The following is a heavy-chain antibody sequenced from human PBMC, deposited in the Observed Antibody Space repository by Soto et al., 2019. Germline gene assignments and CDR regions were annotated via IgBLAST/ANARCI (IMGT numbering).Heavy chain of an antibody. Sequence: ASVKVSCKSSGYTFTGYYMHWVRQAPGQGLEWMGIINPNGGSTSYAQKFQGRVTMTRDTSTSTVYMELSSLRSEDTAVYYCARSISLEGAFDIWGQGTMVTVSS. CDR3: ARSISLEGAFDI. J-gene: IGHJ3*02. CDR2: INPNGGST. D-gene: IGHD1-1*01. V-gene: IGHV1-46*01. CDR1: GYTFTGYY.